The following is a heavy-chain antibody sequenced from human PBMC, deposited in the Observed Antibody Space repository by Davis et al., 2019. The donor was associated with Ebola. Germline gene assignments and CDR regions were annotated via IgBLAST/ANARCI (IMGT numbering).Heavy chain of an antibody. V-gene: IGHV3-43*02. CDR2: ISGDGGST. J-gene: IGHJ6*02. Sequence: ETLSLTCAASGFTFDDYAMHWVRQAPGKGLEWVSLISGDGGSTYYADSVKGRFTISRDNSKNSLYLQMNSLRTEDTALYYCAKDIGLGYYDSSGYYYYYGMDVWGQGTTVTVSS. CDR3: AKDIGLGYYDSSGYYYYYGMDV. D-gene: IGHD3-22*01. CDR1: GFTFDDYA.